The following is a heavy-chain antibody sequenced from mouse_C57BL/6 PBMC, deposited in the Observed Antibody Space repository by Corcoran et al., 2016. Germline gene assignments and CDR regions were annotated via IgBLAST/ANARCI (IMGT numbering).Heavy chain of an antibody. CDR1: GYTFTTYG. J-gene: IGHJ3*01. CDR3: ASALRRGFAY. CDR2: INTYSGVP. V-gene: IGHV9-3*01. Sequence: QIQLVQSGPELNKPGETVKISCTASGYTFTTYGMSWVKQAPGKGLKWMGWINTYSGVPTYDDDFKGRFAFSLETSASTAYLQINNLKNEDTATYFCASALRRGFAYWGQGTLVTVSA.